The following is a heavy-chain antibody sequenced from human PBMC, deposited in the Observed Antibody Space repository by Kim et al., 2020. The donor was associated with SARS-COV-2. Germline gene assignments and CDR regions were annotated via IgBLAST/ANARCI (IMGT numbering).Heavy chain of an antibody. CDR3: AKDEERDYGSGFDY. J-gene: IGHJ4*02. CDR1: GFTFSSYG. D-gene: IGHD3-10*01. Sequence: GGSLRLSCAASGFTFSSYGMHWVRQAPGKGLEWVAVISYYGSNKYYADSVKGRFTISRDNSKNTLYLQMNSLRAEDTAVYYCAKDEERDYGSGFDYWGQG. CDR2: ISYYGSNK. V-gene: IGHV3-30*18.